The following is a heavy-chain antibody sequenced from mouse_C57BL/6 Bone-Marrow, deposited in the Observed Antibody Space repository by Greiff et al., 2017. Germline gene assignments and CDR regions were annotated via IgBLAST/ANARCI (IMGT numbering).Heavy chain of an antibody. Sequence: VMLVESGAELARPGASVKLSCKASGYTFTSYGISWVKQRTGQGLEWIGEIYPRSGNTYYNEKFKGKATLTSDKSSSTAYRELRILTSEASAVYFCAREDYGNYSYYFDYWGQGTTLTVSS. J-gene: IGHJ2*01. CDR1: GYTFTSYG. CDR3: AREDYGNYSYYFDY. CDR2: IYPRSGNT. V-gene: IGHV1-81*01. D-gene: IGHD2-1*01.